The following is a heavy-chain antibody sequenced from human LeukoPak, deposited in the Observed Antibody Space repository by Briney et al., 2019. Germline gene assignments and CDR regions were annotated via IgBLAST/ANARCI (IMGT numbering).Heavy chain of an antibody. CDR3: VRGVTD. CDR2: IYYSGST. D-gene: IGHD4-23*01. J-gene: IGHJ4*02. Sequence: SETLSLTCTVSGGSISSHYWSWIRQPPGKGLEWIGYIYYSGSTNYNPSLKSRVTISVDTSKNQFSLKLTSVTAADTAVYYCVRGVTDWGQGTLVTVSS. V-gene: IGHV4-59*11. CDR1: GGSISSHY.